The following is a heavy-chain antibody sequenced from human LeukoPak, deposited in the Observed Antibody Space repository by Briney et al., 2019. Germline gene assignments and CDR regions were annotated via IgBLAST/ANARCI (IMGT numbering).Heavy chain of an antibody. Sequence: PSETLSLTCTVSGGSISSSSHYWGWIRQPPGKGLEYIGSIYYAGSTYYNPSLKSRVTISVDTSKNQFSLNLNSVTAADTAVYYCARHGSRGCSGGNCYFSYFDYWGQGTLVTVSS. J-gene: IGHJ4*02. CDR3: ARHGSRGCSGGNCYFSYFDY. D-gene: IGHD2-15*01. V-gene: IGHV4-39*01. CDR2: IYYAGST. CDR1: GGSISSSSHY.